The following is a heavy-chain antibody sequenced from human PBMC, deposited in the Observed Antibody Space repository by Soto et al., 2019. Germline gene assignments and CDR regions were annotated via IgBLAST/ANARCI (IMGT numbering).Heavy chain of an antibody. CDR2: ISYDGSNK. Sequence: HPGGSLRLSCAASGFTLSSYGMHWVRQAPGKGLEWVAVISYDGSNKYYADSVKGRFTISRDNSKNTLYLQMNSLRAEDTAVYYCAKDDDQMVDYGELLDYWGQGTLVTVSS. CDR3: AKDDDQMVDYGELLDY. V-gene: IGHV3-30*18. D-gene: IGHD4-17*01. J-gene: IGHJ4*02. CDR1: GFTLSSYG.